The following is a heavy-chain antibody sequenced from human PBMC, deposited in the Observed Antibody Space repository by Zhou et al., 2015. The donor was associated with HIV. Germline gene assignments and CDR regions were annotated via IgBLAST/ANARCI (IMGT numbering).Heavy chain of an antibody. D-gene: IGHD3-22*01. J-gene: IGHJ4*02. Sequence: EVQLVESGGGLVQPGRSLRLSCAASGFTFDDYAMHWVRQAPGKGLEWVSGISWNSGSIGYADSVKGRFTISRDNAKNSLYLQMNSLRAEDTALYYCAKDAAYYYDSSGLDYWGQGTLVTVSS. CDR1: GFTFDDYA. CDR3: AKDAAYYYDSSGLDY. CDR2: ISWNSGSI. V-gene: IGHV3-9*01.